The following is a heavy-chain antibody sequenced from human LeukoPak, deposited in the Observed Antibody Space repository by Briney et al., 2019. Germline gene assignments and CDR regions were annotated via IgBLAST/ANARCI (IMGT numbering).Heavy chain of an antibody. CDR2: IYTGGTT. CDR3: AREGRFQSFDY. CDR1: GFSVGSNY. V-gene: IGHV3-53*01. Sequence: GGSLRLSCAASGFSVGSNYMSWVRQAPGKGLECVSVIYTGGTTHYAESVMGRFTISRDDSHNTVHLHMSGLRAEDTAVYYCAREGRFQSFDYWGQGTLVAVSS. J-gene: IGHJ4*02.